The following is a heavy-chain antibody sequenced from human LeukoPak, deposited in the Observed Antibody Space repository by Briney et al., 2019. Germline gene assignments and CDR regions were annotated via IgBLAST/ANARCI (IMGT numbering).Heavy chain of an antibody. D-gene: IGHD6-13*01. CDR3: ARLYSSSWYNFDY. J-gene: IGHJ4*02. V-gene: IGHV5-51*01. CDR2: IYPGDSDT. Sequence: KRGGALQISCRGSGSMFSAYWMGWVRRLPGKGLESLGIIYPGDSDTRYSPSFQGQVTMAVDNSISTAFLHWSSLKASDTAIYYCARLYSSSWYNFDYWGQGTLVTVSS. CDR1: GSMFSAYW.